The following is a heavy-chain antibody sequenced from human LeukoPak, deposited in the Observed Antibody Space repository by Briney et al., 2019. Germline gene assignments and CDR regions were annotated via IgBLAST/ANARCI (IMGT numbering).Heavy chain of an antibody. CDR1: GFTFSSYS. J-gene: IGHJ4*01. CDR2: ISHSGSTI. CDR3: ATYGSGSGTFFDS. D-gene: IGHD3-10*01. Sequence: GGSLRLSCAASGFTFSSYSMNWVRQAPEKGLEWLSYISHSGSTIYYADSVKGRFTISRDNAKNSLYLQMNSLRAEDTALYYCATYGSGSGTFFDSWGQGTLVTVSS. V-gene: IGHV3-48*04.